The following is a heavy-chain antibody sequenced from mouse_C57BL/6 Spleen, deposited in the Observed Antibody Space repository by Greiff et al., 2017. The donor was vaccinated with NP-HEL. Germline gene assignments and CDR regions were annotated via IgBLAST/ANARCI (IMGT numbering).Heavy chain of an antibody. Sequence: VNVVESGAELVRPGASVKLSCKASGYTFTDYYINWVKQRPGQGLEWIARIYPGSGNTYYNEKFKGKATLTAEKSSSTAYMQLSSLTSEDSSVYFCARSRATGYAMDYWGQGTSVTVSS. V-gene: IGHV1-76*01. CDR1: GYTFTDYY. CDR3: ARSRATGYAMDY. J-gene: IGHJ4*01. CDR2: IYPGSGNT. D-gene: IGHD3-1*01.